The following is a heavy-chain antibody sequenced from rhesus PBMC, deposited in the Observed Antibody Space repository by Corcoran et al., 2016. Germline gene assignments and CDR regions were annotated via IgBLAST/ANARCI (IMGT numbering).Heavy chain of an antibody. CDR1: GGSISSSNW. CDR3: ASVVAAAGPDY. D-gene: IGHD6-25*01. Sequence: QVQLQESGPAVVKPSETLSLTCAVSGGSISSSNWWSWIRQSPGKGLEWIGGIYGSGGSTEYNPSLKSRVTISKDTSKVQFSLKLSSVTAADTAVYYCASVVAAAGPDYWGQGVLVTVSS. J-gene: IGHJ4*01. V-gene: IGHV4-93*01. CDR2: IYGSGGST.